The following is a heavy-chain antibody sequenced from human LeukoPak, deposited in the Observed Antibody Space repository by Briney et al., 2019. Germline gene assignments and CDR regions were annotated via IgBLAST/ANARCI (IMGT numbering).Heavy chain of an antibody. D-gene: IGHD6-19*01. CDR3: ASGSSGWSDY. Sequence: PGGSLRLACAASGFTFSSYAMNWVRQAPGKGLEWVSVIYSGGSTYYADSVKGRFTISRDNSKNTLYLQMNSLRAEDTAVYYCASGSSGWSDYWGQGTLVTVSS. V-gene: IGHV3-66*01. J-gene: IGHJ4*02. CDR2: IYSGGST. CDR1: GFTFSSYA.